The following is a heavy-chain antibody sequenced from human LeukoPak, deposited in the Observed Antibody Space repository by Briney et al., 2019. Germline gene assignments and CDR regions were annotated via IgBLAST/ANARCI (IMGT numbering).Heavy chain of an antibody. J-gene: IGHJ4*02. CDR3: ARTQSPNYYDSSGY. CDR2: IKQDGSEK. V-gene: IGHV3-7*01. Sequence: GGSLRLSCAASGFTFSTYWMSWVRQAPGKGLEWVANIKQDGSEKYYADSVKGRFTISRDNAKNSLYLQMNSLRAEDTAVYCCARTQSPNYYDSSGYWGQGTLVTVSS. D-gene: IGHD3-22*01. CDR1: GFTFSTYW.